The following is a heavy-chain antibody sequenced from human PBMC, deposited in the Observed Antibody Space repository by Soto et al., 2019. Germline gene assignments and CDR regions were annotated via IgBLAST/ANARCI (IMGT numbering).Heavy chain of an antibody. CDR1: GVSIGRGGYW. Sequence: PSETLSLTCTVSGVSIGRGGYWWSWIRQHPGRGLEWIGFVSYTGNTQYNPSLKSRVNISVDTSTKQFSLKLCSVTAADTAVYYCARGTLVWGQGTLVTVSS. CDR2: VSYTGNT. V-gene: IGHV4-31*03. J-gene: IGHJ4*02. D-gene: IGHD2-2*01. CDR3: ARGTLV.